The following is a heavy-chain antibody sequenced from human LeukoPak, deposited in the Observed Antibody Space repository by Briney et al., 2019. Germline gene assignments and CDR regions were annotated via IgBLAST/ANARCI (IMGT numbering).Heavy chain of an antibody. CDR1: GYTFTNYD. J-gene: IGHJ4*02. D-gene: IGHD6-19*01. V-gene: IGHV1-18*01. Sequence: ASVKVSCKASGYTFTNYDISWVRQAPGQGLEWMGWISTSKGNTNYAQNLQGRVSMTTYTSTSTAYMELRTLRSGDTAVYYCARVQTGGWGFDFWGQGTLVTVSS. CDR2: ISTSKGNT. CDR3: ARVQTGGWGFDF.